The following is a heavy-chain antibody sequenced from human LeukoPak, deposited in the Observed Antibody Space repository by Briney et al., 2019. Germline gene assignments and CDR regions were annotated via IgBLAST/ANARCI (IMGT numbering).Heavy chain of an antibody. D-gene: IGHD2/OR15-2a*01. V-gene: IGHV1-18*01. Sequence: ASVKVSCKASGYTFTTYGISWVRQAPGQGLEWLGRISVYNGNTNYAQKLQGRVTMTTDTSTSTAYMERRSLRSDGTAVYYCARMILLLSDGVTVPPRGFDYWGQGTLVTVSS. CDR1: GYTFTTYG. CDR3: ARMILLLSDGVTVPPRGFDY. J-gene: IGHJ4*02. CDR2: ISVYNGNT.